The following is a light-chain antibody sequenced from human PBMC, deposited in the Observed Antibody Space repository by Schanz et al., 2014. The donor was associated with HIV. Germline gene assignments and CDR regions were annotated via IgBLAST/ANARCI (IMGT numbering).Light chain of an antibody. CDR3: QSYDGTLRAVV. Sequence: QSVLTQPPSESGAPGQGVTISCTGSNSNIGATFHIHWYQQLPGRAPKFLISTDGGRPSGVPDRFSVSRSGDSASLVISSLRSEDEADYYCQSYDGTLRAVVFGGGTKLTVL. J-gene: IGLJ2*01. CDR2: TDG. CDR1: NSNIGATFH. V-gene: IGLV1-40*01.